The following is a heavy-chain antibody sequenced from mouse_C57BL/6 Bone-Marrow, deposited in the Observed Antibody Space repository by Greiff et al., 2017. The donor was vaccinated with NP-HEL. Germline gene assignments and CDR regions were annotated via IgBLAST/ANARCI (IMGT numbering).Heavy chain of an antibody. CDR1: GYTFTSYW. CDR2: IYPGSGST. J-gene: IGHJ2*01. CDR3: AREGATVVARGGYYFDD. V-gene: IGHV1-55*01. D-gene: IGHD1-1*01. Sequence: QVQLQQPGAELVKPGASVKMSCKASGYTFTSYWITWVKQRPGQGLEWIGDIYPGSGSTNYNEKFKSKATLTVDTSSSTAYMQLSSLTSEDSAVYYCAREGATVVARGGYYFDDWGQGTTLTVSS.